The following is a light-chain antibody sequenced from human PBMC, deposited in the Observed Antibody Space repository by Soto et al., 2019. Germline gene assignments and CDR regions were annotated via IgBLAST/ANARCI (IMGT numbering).Light chain of an antibody. Sequence: QSVLTQPASVSGSPGQSITISCTGTSSDVGSYNYVSWYQQYPGKAPKLMIYDVSNRPSGVSYRFSGSKSGNTSSLTISGLQAVDESDYACSSYTISSTHVVFGGGTKVTVL. CDR3: SSYTISSTHVV. CDR1: SSDVGSYNY. CDR2: DVS. J-gene: IGLJ2*01. V-gene: IGLV2-14*01.